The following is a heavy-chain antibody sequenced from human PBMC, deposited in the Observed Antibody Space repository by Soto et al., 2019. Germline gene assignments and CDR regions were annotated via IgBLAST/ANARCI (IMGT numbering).Heavy chain of an antibody. CDR1: GCTFSSYG. CDR2: ISYDGSNK. Sequence: GGSLRLSCAASGCTFSSYGMHWVRQAPGKGLEWVAVISYDGSNKYYADSVKGRFTISRDNSKNTLYLQMNSLRAEDTAVYYCAKDWWLYYGMDVWGQGTTVTVSS. CDR3: AKDWWLYYGMDV. V-gene: IGHV3-30*18. J-gene: IGHJ6*02. D-gene: IGHD2-15*01.